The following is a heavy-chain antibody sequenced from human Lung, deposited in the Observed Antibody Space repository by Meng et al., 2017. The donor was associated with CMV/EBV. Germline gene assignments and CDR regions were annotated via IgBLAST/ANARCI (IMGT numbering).Heavy chain of an antibody. CDR1: GYTFTSYG. J-gene: IGHJ5*02. CDR2: ISAYNDNT. Sequence: QVQLVQSGAEVKKPGASCKVSCKASGYTFTSYGISWVRQAPGQGLEWMGWISAYNDNTNYAQKLQGRVTMTTDTSTSTAYMELRSLRSDDTAVYYCARDLPGGTKGTWLDLWGQGTLVTVSS. D-gene: IGHD1-14*01. CDR3: ARDLPGGTKGTWLDL. V-gene: IGHV1-18*01.